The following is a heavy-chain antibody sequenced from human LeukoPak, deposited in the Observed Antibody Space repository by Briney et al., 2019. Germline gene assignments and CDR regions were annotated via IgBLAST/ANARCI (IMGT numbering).Heavy chain of an antibody. CDR2: IIPILGIA. V-gene: IGHV1-69*04. CDR3: ARESEYYDFWSGYFA. J-gene: IGHJ5*02. CDR1: GGTFSSYT. D-gene: IGHD3-3*01. Sequence: ASVKVSCKASGGTFSSYTISWVRQAPGQGLEWMGRIIPILGIANYAQKFQGRVTITADKSTSTAYMELSSLRSEDTAVYYCARESEYYDFWSGYFAWGQGTLVTVSS.